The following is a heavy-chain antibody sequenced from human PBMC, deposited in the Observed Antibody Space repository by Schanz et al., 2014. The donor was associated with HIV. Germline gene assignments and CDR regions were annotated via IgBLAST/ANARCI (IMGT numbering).Heavy chain of an antibody. D-gene: IGHD6-13*01. CDR3: ARDLVDSSTWYDAFDI. CDR2: INPNSGGT. CDR1: GYTFTGYY. Sequence: VQLVQSGGEVKKPGASVKVSCKASGYTFTGYYMHWVRQAPGQGLEWMGWINPNSGGTNYAQKFQGRVTMSMDTSISTAYMEVRSLRSDDTALYFCARDLVDSSTWYDAFDIWGQGTKVTVSS. J-gene: IGHJ3*02. V-gene: IGHV1-2*02.